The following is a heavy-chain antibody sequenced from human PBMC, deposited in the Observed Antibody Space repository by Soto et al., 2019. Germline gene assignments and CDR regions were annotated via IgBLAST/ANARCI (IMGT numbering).Heavy chain of an antibody. J-gene: IGHJ4*02. Sequence: QVQLVQTGAEVKKPGSSVKVSCKASGGTFSSYSINWVRQAPGQGLEWMGEIIPIFGTANYAQKFQGRVTITADESTSTAYMELSSLRSEDTAVYYCARDGGRHSGGIDYWGQGTLFTVSS. CDR2: IIPIFGTA. CDR1: GGTFSSYS. V-gene: IGHV1-69*01. D-gene: IGHD1-26*01. CDR3: ARDGGRHSGGIDY.